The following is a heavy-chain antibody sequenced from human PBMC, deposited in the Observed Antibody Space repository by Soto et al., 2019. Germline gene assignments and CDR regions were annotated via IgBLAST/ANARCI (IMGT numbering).Heavy chain of an antibody. Sequence: SVKVSCKASGGTFSSYAISWVRQAPGQGLEWMGGIIPIFGTANYAQKFQGRVTITADESTSTAYMELSSLRSEDTAVYYCARHRHADYDGSLDSWRQGTLVTVSS. V-gene: IGHV1-69*13. CDR3: ARHRHADYDGSLDS. J-gene: IGHJ4*02. D-gene: IGHD4-17*01. CDR2: IIPIFGTA. CDR1: GGTFSSYA.